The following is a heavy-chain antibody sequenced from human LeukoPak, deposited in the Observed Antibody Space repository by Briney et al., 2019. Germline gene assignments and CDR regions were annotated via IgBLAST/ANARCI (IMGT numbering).Heavy chain of an antibody. CDR2: ISVYSDDT. CDR3: AREADSSGYFFRPDY. Sequence: APVTVSCKASGYTFTNYAISWVRQAPGQGLGWMGWISVYSDDTKSAQNLQGRITMTKDTSTSTTYMELRSLRSDDTAVYYCAREADSSGYFFRPDYWGQGTLVTVSS. D-gene: IGHD3-22*01. CDR1: GYTFTNYA. J-gene: IGHJ4*02. V-gene: IGHV1-18*01.